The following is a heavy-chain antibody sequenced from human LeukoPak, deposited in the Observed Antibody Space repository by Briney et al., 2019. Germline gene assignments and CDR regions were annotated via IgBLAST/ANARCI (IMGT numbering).Heavy chain of an antibody. Sequence: GGSLRLSCAASGFTLSYYWMHWVRQAPGKGLVWVSCINGDGSSTNYADSVKGRFTISRDNAKNTLYLEMNSLRAEDTAVYYCTRDPRNKVFDPWGQGTLVTVSS. CDR1: GFTLSYYW. CDR2: INGDGSST. J-gene: IGHJ5*02. D-gene: IGHD1/OR15-1a*01. V-gene: IGHV3-74*01. CDR3: TRDPRNKVFDP.